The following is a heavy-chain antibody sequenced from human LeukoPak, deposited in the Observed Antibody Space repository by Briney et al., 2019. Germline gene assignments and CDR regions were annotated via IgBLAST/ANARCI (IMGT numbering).Heavy chain of an antibody. J-gene: IGHJ3*02. CDR1: GGTFSSYA. V-gene: IGHV1-69*05. Sequence: GSSVKVSCKASGGTFSSYAISWVRQAPGQGLEWMGRIIPIFGTANYAQKFQGRVTITTDESTSTAYMDLSSLRSEDTAVYYCARDRIVGARPNGAFDIWGQGTMVTVSS. CDR3: ARDRIVGARPNGAFDI. D-gene: IGHD1-26*01. CDR2: IIPIFGTA.